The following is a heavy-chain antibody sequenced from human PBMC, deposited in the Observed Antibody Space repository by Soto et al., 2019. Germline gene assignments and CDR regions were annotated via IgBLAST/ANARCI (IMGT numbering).Heavy chain of an antibody. V-gene: IGHV4-59*01. CDR1: GGSISNYF. CDR2: IDNSGGT. Sequence: QVELQESGPGLVKPSETLSLACTVSGGSISNYFWSWIRQPPGKGLECIGYIDNSGGTKYRPSLKSRVTMAVDMSKNQFSLRLSSVTAAETAVYYCVRAGTSSVAGLFDFWGQGTLVTVSS. J-gene: IGHJ4*02. CDR3: VRAGTSSVAGLFDF. D-gene: IGHD6-19*01.